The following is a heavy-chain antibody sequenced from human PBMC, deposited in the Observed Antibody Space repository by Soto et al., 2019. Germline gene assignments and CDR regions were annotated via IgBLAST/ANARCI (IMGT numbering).Heavy chain of an antibody. CDR3: ATEARSGSYYNPLDY. V-gene: IGHV1-24*01. CDR1: GYTLTELC. CDR2: FDPEDGET. D-gene: IGHD3-10*01. Sequence: ASVRVSCKVSGYTLTELCMHWVRQAPGKGLEWMGGFDPEDGETIYAQEFQGRVTMNEDTSTDTAYMELGSLRSEDTAVYYCATEARSGSYYNPLDYCCQATLVTVSS. J-gene: IGHJ4*02.